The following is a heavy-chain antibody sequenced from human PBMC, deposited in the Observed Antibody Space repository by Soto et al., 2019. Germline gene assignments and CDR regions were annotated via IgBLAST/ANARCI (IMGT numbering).Heavy chain of an antibody. CDR1: GFTFSSYG. CDR2: IWYDGSNK. CDR3: AREHMDTAMVLDAFEI. V-gene: IGHV3-33*01. D-gene: IGHD5-18*01. J-gene: IGHJ3*02. Sequence: GGSLRLSCAASGFTFSSYGMHWVRQAPGKGLEWVAVIWYDGSNKYYADSVKGRFTISRDNSKNTLYLQMNSLRAEDTAVYYCAREHMDTAMVLDAFEIWGQGTMVTVSS.